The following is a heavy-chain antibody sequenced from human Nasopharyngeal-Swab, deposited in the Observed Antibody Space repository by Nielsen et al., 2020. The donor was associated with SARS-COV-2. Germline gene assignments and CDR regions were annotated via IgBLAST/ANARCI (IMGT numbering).Heavy chain of an antibody. Sequence: SETLSLTCAISGDSVSSSSAAWNWISQSPSRGLEWLGMTYYRPKRYNDYAVSVKSRITINPDTSKNQFSLHLNSVTPEDTAVYYCARARGAYGDYYYYYYTDVWGKGTTVTVSS. D-gene: IGHD4-17*01. J-gene: IGHJ6*03. V-gene: IGHV6-1*01. CDR2: TYYRPKRYN. CDR1: GDSVSSSSAA. CDR3: ARARGAYGDYYYYYYTDV.